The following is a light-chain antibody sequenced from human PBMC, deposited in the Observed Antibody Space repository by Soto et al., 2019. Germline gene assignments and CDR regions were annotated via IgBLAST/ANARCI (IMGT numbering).Light chain of an antibody. CDR2: TDD. Sequence: QSVLTQPPSASLTPGQRITISCSGSRSNIGTNTVNWYRQLAGTAPKLLIHTDDQRPSGVPDRFSGSKSGTSASLAISGLQSDDEADYFCVAWDDSRTGYVFGPGTKVTVL. V-gene: IGLV1-44*01. J-gene: IGLJ1*01. CDR3: VAWDDSRTGYV. CDR1: RSNIGTNT.